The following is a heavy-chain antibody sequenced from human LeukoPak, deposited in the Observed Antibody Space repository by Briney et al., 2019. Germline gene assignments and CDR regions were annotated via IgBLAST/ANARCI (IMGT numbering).Heavy chain of an antibody. CDR3: VKGVLTGYYRGQNWFDP. CDR1: GFTFSSYA. J-gene: IGHJ5*02. V-gene: IGHV3-23*01. Sequence: GGSLRLSCAASGFTFSSYAMAWVRQAPGKGLEWVSSMSSRGDGTYYADSVKGRFTISRDNTKDTLYLQMNSLRAEDTAVYYCVKGVLTGYYRGQNWFDPWGQGTLVTVSS. CDR2: MSSRGDGT. D-gene: IGHD3-9*01.